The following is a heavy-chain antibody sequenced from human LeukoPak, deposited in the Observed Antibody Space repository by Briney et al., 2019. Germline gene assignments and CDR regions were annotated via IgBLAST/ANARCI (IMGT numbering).Heavy chain of an antibody. CDR3: ARDRLATAGNYYYYGLDV. D-gene: IGHD6-13*01. CDR2: IYYSGRT. V-gene: IGHV4-59*01. Sequence: PSETLSLTCTVSGGSITSYYWNWIRQPPGKGLEWIGYIYYSGRTNYNPSLKSRVTMSVDTSQNQLSLKLSSVTTADTAVYYCARDRLATAGNYYYYGLDVWGQGTTVTVSS. CDR1: GGSITSYY. J-gene: IGHJ6*02.